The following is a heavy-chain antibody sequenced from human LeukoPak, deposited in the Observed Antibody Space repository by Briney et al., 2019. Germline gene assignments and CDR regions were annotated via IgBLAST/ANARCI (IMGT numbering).Heavy chain of an antibody. CDR1: GYSFTSYW. J-gene: IGHJ6*03. V-gene: IGHV5-51*01. CDR3: ARHAGIDSSGWYYYYYYMDV. D-gene: IGHD6-19*01. Sequence: GESLKISCKGSGYSFTSYWIGWVRQMPGKGLEWMGIIYPGDSDTRYSPSFQGQVTISADKSISTAYLQWSSLKASDTAMYYCARHAGIDSSGWYYYYYYMDVWGKGTTVTVSS. CDR2: IYPGDSDT.